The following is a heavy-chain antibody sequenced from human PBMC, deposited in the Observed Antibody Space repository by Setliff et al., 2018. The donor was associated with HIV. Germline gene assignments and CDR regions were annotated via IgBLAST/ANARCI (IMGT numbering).Heavy chain of an antibody. J-gene: IGHJ4*02. Sequence: GESLKISCRASGYTFTNYWIGWVRQMPGKGLEWMGIIYPGDSDARYGPSFQGQVTISADKSISTAYLQWSSLKASDTAIYYCVRSGGFGELYGFWGQGTLVTVSS. CDR1: GYTFTNYW. CDR3: VRSGGFGELYGF. D-gene: IGHD3-10*01. CDR2: IYPGDSDA. V-gene: IGHV5-51*01.